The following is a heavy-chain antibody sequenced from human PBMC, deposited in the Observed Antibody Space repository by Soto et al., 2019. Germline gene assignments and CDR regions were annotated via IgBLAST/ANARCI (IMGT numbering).Heavy chain of an antibody. Sequence: ASVKVSCKASGYTFTSYGISWVRQAPGQGLEWMGWISAYNGNTNYAQKLQGRVTMTTDTSTSTAYMGLRSLRSDDTAVYYCARDDDYCGGDCYSYYYGMDVWGQGTTVTV. D-gene: IGHD2-21*02. V-gene: IGHV1-18*01. CDR2: ISAYNGNT. CDR3: ARDDDYCGGDCYSYYYGMDV. CDR1: GYTFTSYG. J-gene: IGHJ6*02.